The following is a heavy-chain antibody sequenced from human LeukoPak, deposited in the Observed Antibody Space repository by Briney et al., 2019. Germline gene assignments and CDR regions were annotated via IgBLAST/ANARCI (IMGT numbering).Heavy chain of an antibody. CDR2: INPSGGST. CDR3: ARALGGFGIFGVVIDYYYYYGMDV. V-gene: IGHV1-46*01. CDR1: GYTFTSYY. D-gene: IGHD3-3*01. J-gene: IGHJ6*02. Sequence: ASVKVSCKASGYTFTSYYMHWVRQAPGQGLEWMGIINPSGGSTSYAQKFQGRVTMTRDTSTSTVYMELSSLRSEDAAVYYCARALGGFGIFGVVIDYYYYYGMDVWGQGTTVTVSS.